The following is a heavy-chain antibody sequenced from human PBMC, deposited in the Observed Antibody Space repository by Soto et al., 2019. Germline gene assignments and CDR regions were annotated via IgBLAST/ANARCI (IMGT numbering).Heavy chain of an antibody. D-gene: IGHD3-10*01. CDR3: ARGGWFGNSSLLNYSDP. Sequence: GGSLRLSCAASRFTFSNYGMNWVRQAPGKGLEWVSFISNSRSTIYYADSVKGRFTISRDNAKNSLYLQMNSLRDEDTAVYYCARGGWFGNSSLLNYSDPPGQATLVTVS. J-gene: IGHJ5*02. CDR2: ISNSRSTI. CDR1: RFTFSNYG. V-gene: IGHV3-48*02.